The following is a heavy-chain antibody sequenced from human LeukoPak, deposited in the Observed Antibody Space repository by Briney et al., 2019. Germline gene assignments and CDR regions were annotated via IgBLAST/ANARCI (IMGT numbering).Heavy chain of an antibody. Sequence: SQTLSLTCTVSGGSISSGSYYWSCIRQPAGKGLEWIGRIYTSGSTNYNPSLKSRVTISVDTSKNQFSLKLSSVTAADTAVYYCARGGPDYYYYYMDVWGKGTTVTVSS. CDR1: GGSISSGSYY. J-gene: IGHJ6*03. V-gene: IGHV4-61*02. CDR3: ARGGPDYYYYYMDV. CDR2: IYTSGST.